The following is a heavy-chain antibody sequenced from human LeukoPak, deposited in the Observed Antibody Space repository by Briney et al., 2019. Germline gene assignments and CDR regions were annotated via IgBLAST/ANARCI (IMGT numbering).Heavy chain of an antibody. Sequence: GGSLRLSCAASGFSFRSCWMHWVRQAPGKELVWVSRINSDGSTTNYADSVRGRFTISRDNAKNTLYQQTNSLRADDSAVYFCASLVGGYYPPVEAFDVWGQGTMVTVSS. J-gene: IGHJ3*01. CDR3: ASLVGGYYPPVEAFDV. CDR1: GFSFRSCW. V-gene: IGHV3-74*01. D-gene: IGHD3-3*01. CDR2: INSDGSTT.